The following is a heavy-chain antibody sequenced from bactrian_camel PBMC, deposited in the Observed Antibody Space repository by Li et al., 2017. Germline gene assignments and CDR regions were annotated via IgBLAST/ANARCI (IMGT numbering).Heavy chain of an antibody. CDR1: GSIYGDAC. Sequence: VQLVESGGGSVQAGGSLRLSCGASGSIYGDACVGWLRQAPGKEREGVAAIDSDGIASYADSVKGRFTISKGNAANTLYLQMNSLKPEDTAMYHCAADRCRYPGLGWVLASGYFGQGTQVTVS. J-gene: IGHJ6*01. V-gene: IGHV3S53*01. D-gene: IGHD5*01. CDR3: AADRCRYPGLGWVLASGY. CDR2: IDSDGIA.